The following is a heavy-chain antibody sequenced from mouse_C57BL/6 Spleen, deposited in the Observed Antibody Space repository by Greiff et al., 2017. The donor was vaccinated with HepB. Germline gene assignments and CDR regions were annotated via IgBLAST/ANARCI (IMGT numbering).Heavy chain of an antibody. CDR1: GYTFTSSW. J-gene: IGHJ4*01. CDR3: ARWGGGTAMDY. V-gene: IGHV1-61*01. CDR2: IYPSDSET. Sequence: VQLQQPGAELVRPGSSVKLSCKASGYTFTSSWMDWVKQRPGQGLEWIGNIYPSDSETHYNQKFKDKATLTVDKSSSTAYMQLSSLTSEDSAVYYCARWGGGTAMDYWGQGTSVTVSS. D-gene: IGHD1-1*02.